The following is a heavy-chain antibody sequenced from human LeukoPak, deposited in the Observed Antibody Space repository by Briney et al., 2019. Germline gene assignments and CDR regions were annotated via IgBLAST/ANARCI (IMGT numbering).Heavy chain of an antibody. J-gene: IGHJ5*02. D-gene: IGHD3-10*01. CDR3: ARGLLWFGERTWFDP. CDR2: IHYSGST. Sequence: SETLSLTCTVSGGSISTSIYYWGWIRQPPGKGLEWIGNIHYSGSTYHNPSLKSRVTISVNTSKNQFSLKVSSVTAADTAVYYCARGLLWFGERTWFDPWGQGTLVTVSS. V-gene: IGHV4-39*07. CDR1: GGSISTSIYY.